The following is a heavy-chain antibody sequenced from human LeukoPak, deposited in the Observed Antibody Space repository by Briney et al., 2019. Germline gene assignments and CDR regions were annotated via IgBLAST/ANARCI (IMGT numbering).Heavy chain of an antibody. CDR2: ITYNSGTI. D-gene: IGHD5-18*01. CDR3: ARDSGYSYADDY. Sequence: GRSLRLSCTVSGFTFADYAMTWVRQAPGKGLEWVSYITYNSGTIFYADSVKGRFTISRDNAKDSLYLQMSSLRDEDTAVYYCARDSGYSYADDYWGQGTLVTVSS. CDR1: GFTFADYA. V-gene: IGHV3-48*02. J-gene: IGHJ4*02.